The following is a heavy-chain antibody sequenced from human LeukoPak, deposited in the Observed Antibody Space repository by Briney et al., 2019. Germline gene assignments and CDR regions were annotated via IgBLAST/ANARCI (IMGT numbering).Heavy chain of an antibody. J-gene: IGHJ5*02. CDR3: ARSPGFVDTSTGEWFDP. Sequence: SETLSLTCSVSNGSISRYYWNWIRQSPGKGLEWIGFVYSSGTTSFNPSLESRVTISLDTSRSQFSLKLRSVTTADTAVYYCARSPGFVDTSTGEWFDPWGPGALAIVSS. D-gene: IGHD7-27*01. CDR2: VYSSGTT. CDR1: NGSISRYY. V-gene: IGHV4-59*13.